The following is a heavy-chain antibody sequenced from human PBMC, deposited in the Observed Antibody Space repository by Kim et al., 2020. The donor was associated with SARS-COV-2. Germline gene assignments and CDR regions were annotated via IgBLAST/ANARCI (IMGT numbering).Heavy chain of an antibody. CDR3: ARATGDY. CDR2: IKENG. V-gene: IGHV3-7*01. Sequence: GGSLRLSCAASGFTFSNYWMTWVRQAPGKGLEWVATIKENGDSVKGRFTISRDNAKNSLHLQMNSLRVEDTAVYYCARATGDYWGQGTLVTVPS. D-gene: IGHD3-10*01. J-gene: IGHJ4*02. CDR1: GFTFSNYW.